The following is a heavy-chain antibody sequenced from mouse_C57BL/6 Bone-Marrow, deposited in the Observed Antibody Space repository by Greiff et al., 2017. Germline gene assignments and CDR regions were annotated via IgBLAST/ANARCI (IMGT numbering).Heavy chain of an antibody. J-gene: IGHJ1*03. CDR1: GYTFTSYW. V-gene: IGHV1-7*01. CDR2: INPSSGYT. CDR3: ASLWDFDV. Sequence: VQRVESGAELAKPGASVKLSCKASGYTFTSYWMHWVKQRPGQGLEWIGYINPSSGYTKYNQKFKDKATLTADKSSSTAYMQLSSLTYEDSAVYYCASLWDFDVWGTGTTVTVSS.